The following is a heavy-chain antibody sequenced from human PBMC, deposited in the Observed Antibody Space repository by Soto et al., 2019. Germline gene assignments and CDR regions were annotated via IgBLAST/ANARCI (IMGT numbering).Heavy chain of an antibody. V-gene: IGHV4-34*01. Sequence: SETLSLTCAVYGGSFSGYYWSWIRQPPGKGLEWIGEINHSGSTNYNPSLKSRVTISVDTSKNQFSLKLSSVTAADTAVYYCARDHVAAAGLFDYWGQGTLVTVSS. CDR3: ARDHVAAAGLFDY. CDR1: GGSFSGYY. CDR2: INHSGST. J-gene: IGHJ4*02. D-gene: IGHD6-13*01.